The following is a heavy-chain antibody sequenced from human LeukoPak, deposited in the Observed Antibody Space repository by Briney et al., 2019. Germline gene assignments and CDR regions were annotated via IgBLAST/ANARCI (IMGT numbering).Heavy chain of an antibody. Sequence: SETLSLTCTVSGGSISSYYWSWIRQPPGKALEWIGYIYYSGSADYNTSLKSRVTISVDTSKNQFSLKLSSVTAADTAVYYCARVVAGGRFDPWGQGTLVTVSS. J-gene: IGHJ5*02. CDR2: IYYSGSA. V-gene: IGHV4-59*01. CDR3: ARVVAGGRFDP. D-gene: IGHD6-19*01. CDR1: GGSISSYY.